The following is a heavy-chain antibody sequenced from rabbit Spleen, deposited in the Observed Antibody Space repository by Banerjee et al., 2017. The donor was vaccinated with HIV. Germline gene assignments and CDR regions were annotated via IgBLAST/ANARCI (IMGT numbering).Heavy chain of an antibody. D-gene: IGHD6-1*01. Sequence: QSLEESGGGLVKPGASLTLTCKASGFSFSGSDHMCWVRQAPGKGLEWISCIAGSSGSTYYASWAKGRFTISKTSSTTVTLQMTSLTVADTATYFCARDVVGRAGFGDATMYYFDLWGPGTLVTVS. CDR2: IAGSSGST. CDR3: ARDVVGRAGFGDATMYYFDL. J-gene: IGHJ4*01. CDR1: GFSFSGSDH. V-gene: IGHV1S40*01.